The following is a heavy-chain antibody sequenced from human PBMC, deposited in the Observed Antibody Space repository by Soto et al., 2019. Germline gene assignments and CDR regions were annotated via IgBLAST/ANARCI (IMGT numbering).Heavy chain of an antibody. V-gene: IGHV3-72*01. Sequence: GGSLRLSCEGSGFTFSGHYMDWVRQAPGKGLEWLGRIRNKPNGHTTAYAASVKGRFTISRDDSKNLVYLQMNSLKSEDTALYYCSTTVITAPLFEYWGQGTLVTVSS. CDR3: STTVITAPLFEY. J-gene: IGHJ4*02. CDR1: GFTFSGHY. CDR2: IRNKPNGHTT. D-gene: IGHD2-21*02.